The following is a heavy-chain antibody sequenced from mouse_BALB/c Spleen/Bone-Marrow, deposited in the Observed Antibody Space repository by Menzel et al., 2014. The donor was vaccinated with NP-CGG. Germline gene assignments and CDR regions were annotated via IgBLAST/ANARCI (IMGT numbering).Heavy chain of an antibody. Sequence: EVKLVQSGAELVKPGASVKLSCTASGFNFKANSMQWVKQNPGKGLEWIGNIHPANGNTKYDPKFKDKATVTVDKSSNTAYLQVSRLTSEDTALYYCARLGNTTGMAYWGQGTLVTVSA. D-gene: IGHD2-1*01. V-gene: IGHV14-3*02. CDR1: GFNFKANS. CDR2: IHPANGNT. CDR3: ARLGNTTGMAY. J-gene: IGHJ3*01.